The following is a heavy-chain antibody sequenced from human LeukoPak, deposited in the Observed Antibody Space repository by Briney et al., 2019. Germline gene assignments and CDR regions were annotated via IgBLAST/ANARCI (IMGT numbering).Heavy chain of an antibody. CDR3: ARELLSSAAGQFDY. V-gene: IGHV3-7*01. CDR1: GFTFAGYG. Sequence: GGSLRLSCAASGFTFAGYGMSWVRQAPGKGLEWVSNIKQDGSDKYYVDSVKGRFTISRDNAKTSLYLQLNSLEAEDTAVYFCARELLSSAAGQFDYWGQGTLVTVSS. CDR2: IKQDGSDK. J-gene: IGHJ4*02. D-gene: IGHD6-13*01.